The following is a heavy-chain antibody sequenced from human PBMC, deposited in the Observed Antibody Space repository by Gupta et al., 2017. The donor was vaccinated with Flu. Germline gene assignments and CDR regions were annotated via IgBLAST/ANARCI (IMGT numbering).Heavy chain of an antibody. D-gene: IGHD2-15*01. Sequence: EVQLVESGGGLVKPGGSLRLSCAGSGFTFSNAWMNWVRQAPGKGLEWVGRIKSEPDGGTTDYAAPVKGRFTVSRDDSKNTVHLQMNSLKTEDTAVYYCVTGGYYLDYWGQGTLVTVSS. J-gene: IGHJ4*02. CDR2: IKSEPDGGTT. V-gene: IGHV3-15*01. CDR1: GFTFSNAW. CDR3: VTGGYYLDY.